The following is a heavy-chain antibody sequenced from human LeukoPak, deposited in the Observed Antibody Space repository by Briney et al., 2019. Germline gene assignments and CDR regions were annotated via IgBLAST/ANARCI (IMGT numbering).Heavy chain of an antibody. CDR3: AREKSVVVVAATRRETGIFDY. CDR2: IIPIFGTA. V-gene: IGHV1-69*13. D-gene: IGHD2-15*01. J-gene: IGHJ4*02. Sequence: SVKVSCKASGGTFSSYAISWVRPAPGQGLEWMGGIIPIFGTANYAQKFQGRVTITADESTSTAYMELSSLRSEDTAVYYCAREKSVVVVAATRRETGIFDYWGQGTLVTVSS. CDR1: GGTFSSYA.